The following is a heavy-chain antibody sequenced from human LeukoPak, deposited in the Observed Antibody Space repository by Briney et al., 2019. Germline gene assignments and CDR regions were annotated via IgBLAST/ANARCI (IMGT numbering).Heavy chain of an antibody. CDR1: GGSISSSYYH. Sequence: KPSETLSLTCTVSGGSISSSYYHWGWIRQTPGKGLEWIGSMSYGGNTYYNPSLESRVTLSVDTSKNQFSLKVSSVTAADTAVYYCARDREGGWGYYFDYWGQGTLVTVSS. J-gene: IGHJ4*02. CDR2: MSYGGNT. D-gene: IGHD6-19*01. V-gene: IGHV4-39*07. CDR3: ARDREGGWGYYFDY.